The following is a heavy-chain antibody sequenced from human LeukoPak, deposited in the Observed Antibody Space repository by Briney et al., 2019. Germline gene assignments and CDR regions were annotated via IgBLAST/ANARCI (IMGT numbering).Heavy chain of an antibody. CDR2: FHYSGST. J-gene: IGHJ4*02. Sequence: SETLSLTCTVSGGSISSSNYYWGWIRQPPGKGLEWIAIFHYSGSTYYDPSLKSRVTISVDTSKNQFSLKLSSVTAADTAVYYCARQLLRYSTGEIGYWGQGTLVTVSS. D-gene: IGHD3-9*01. V-gene: IGHV4-39*01. CDR3: ARQLLRYSTGEIGY. CDR1: GGSISSSNYY.